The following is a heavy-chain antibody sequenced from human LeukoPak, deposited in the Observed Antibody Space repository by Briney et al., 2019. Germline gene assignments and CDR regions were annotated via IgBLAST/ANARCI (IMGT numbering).Heavy chain of an antibody. V-gene: IGHV4-34*01. J-gene: IGHJ4*02. CDR2: INHSGST. CDR3: ARGLDRISDY. CDR1: GGSFSVYY. Sequence: PSETLSLTCAVYGGSFSVYYWSWIRQPPGKGLEWIGEINHSGSTNYNPSLKSRVTISVDTSKNQFSLKLSPVTAADTAVYYCARGLDRISDYWGQGTLVTVSS.